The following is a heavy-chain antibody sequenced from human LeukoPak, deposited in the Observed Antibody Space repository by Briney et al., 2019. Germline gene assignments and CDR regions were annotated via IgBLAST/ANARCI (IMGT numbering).Heavy chain of an antibody. J-gene: IGHJ4*02. V-gene: IGHV3-30*02. CDR1: GFTFSTYG. Sequence: PGGSLRLSCAASGFTFSTYGMHWVRQAPGRGLEWVAFIRYDGSNKYYADSVKGRFTISRDNSKNTLYLQMNSPRVEDTAVYYCAKKRRPVAGTDLFDYWGQGTLVTVSS. CDR2: IRYDGSNK. D-gene: IGHD6-19*01. CDR3: AKKRRPVAGTDLFDY.